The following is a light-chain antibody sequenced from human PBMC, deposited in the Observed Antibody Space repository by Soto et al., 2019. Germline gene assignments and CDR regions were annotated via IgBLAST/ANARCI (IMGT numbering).Light chain of an antibody. J-gene: IGKJ3*01. Sequence: DIQMTQSPSSLSASVGDRVTITCRASQGIRYALGWYQQKPGTAPKRLIYGASTLQSGVPSRFSGSGSGTDFTLTISSLQPEDFATYYCQQLNSYPLFTFGPGTKVDIK. V-gene: IGKV1-17*01. CDR2: GAS. CDR1: QGIRYA. CDR3: QQLNSYPLFT.